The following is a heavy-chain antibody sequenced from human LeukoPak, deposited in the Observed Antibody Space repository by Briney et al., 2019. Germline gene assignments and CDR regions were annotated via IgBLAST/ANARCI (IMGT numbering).Heavy chain of an antibody. CDR1: GFTFSSYE. CDR2: ISSSGSTI. Sequence: GGSLRLSCAASGFTFSSYEMNWVRQAPGKGLEWVSYISSSGSTIYYADSVKGRFTISRDNAKNSLYLQMNSLRAEDTAVYYCARGAGPRYYYYYMDVWGKGTTVTISS. V-gene: IGHV3-48*03. CDR3: ARGAGPRYYYYYMDV. D-gene: IGHD6-13*01. J-gene: IGHJ6*03.